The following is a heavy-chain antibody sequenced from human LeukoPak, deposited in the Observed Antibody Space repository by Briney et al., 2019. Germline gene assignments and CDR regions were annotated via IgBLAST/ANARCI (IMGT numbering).Heavy chain of an antibody. J-gene: IGHJ4*02. D-gene: IGHD5-18*01. CDR2: VSSSSSTI. V-gene: IGHV3-48*02. Sequence: GGSLRLSCAASGFTFSSYSMNWVRQAPGKGLEWVSYVSSSSSTIYYADSVKGRFTISRDNAKNSLYLQMNSLRDEDTAVYYCARAGGYSYGYVFDYWGQGTLVTVSS. CDR1: GFTFSSYS. CDR3: ARAGGYSYGYVFDY.